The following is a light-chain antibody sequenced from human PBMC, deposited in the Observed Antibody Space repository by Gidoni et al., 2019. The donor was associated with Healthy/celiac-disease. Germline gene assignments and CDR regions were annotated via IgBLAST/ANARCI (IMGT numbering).Light chain of an antibody. CDR2: GAS. J-gene: IGKJ1*01. Sequence: DIVMTQSPATPSVSPGERATLSCRASQSVSSNFAWYQQKPGQAPRLLIYGASTRATGITARFSGSGSGKEFTLTISSLQSEDFAVYYCQQYNNWPRTFXQXTKVEIK. V-gene: IGKV3-15*01. CDR1: QSVSSN. CDR3: QQYNNWPRT.